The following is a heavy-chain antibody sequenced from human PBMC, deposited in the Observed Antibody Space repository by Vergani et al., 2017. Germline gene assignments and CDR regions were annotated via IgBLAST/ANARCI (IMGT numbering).Heavy chain of an antibody. CDR2: ISSSGSTI. V-gene: IGHV3-11*01. CDR3: ARSLMDYSNYGGYYYYYYMDV. CDR1: GFTFSDYY. D-gene: IGHD4-11*01. Sequence: QVQLVESGGGLVKPGGSLRLSCAASGFTFSDYYMSWIRQAPGKGLEWVSYISSSGSTIYYADSVKGRFTISRDNSKNTLYLQMNSLRAEDTAVYYCARSLMDYSNYGGYYYYYYMDVWGKGTTVTVSS. J-gene: IGHJ6*03.